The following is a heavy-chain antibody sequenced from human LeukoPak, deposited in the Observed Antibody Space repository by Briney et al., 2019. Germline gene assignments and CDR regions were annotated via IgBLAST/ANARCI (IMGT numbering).Heavy chain of an antibody. CDR3: ARVISSLTDWFAP. V-gene: IGHV1-18*01. D-gene: IGHD6-13*01. J-gene: IGHJ5*02. Sequence: ASVKVSCKASGYTFTGYGIGWVRQAPGQGLEWMGWMTTYNGNTNYAQKFQGRVTMTTDTSTSTAYMELRSLTSDDTAIYFCARVISSLTDWFAPWGQGTLVTVSS. CDR2: MTTYNGNT. CDR1: GYTFTGYG.